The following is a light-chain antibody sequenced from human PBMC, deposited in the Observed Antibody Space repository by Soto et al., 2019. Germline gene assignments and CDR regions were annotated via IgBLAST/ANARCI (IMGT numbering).Light chain of an antibody. CDR3: SSYTDDFRRV. CDR2: EVN. CDR1: TSDVGSYNY. J-gene: IGLJ1*01. Sequence: QSALTQPASVSGSPGQSITISCTGTTSDVGSYNYVSWYQQHPGKAPKLMIYEVNNRPSGVSNRFSGSKSGNTASLTISGLQADDEADSHCSSYTDDFRRVFGTGPKLTVL. V-gene: IGLV2-14*01.